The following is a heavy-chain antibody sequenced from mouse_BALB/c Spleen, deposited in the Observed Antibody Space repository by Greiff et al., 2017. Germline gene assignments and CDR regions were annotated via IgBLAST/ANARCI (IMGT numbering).Heavy chain of an antibody. J-gene: IGHJ2*01. CDR2: IYPGGGYT. Sequence: VQLVESGAELVRPGTSVKISCKASGYTFTNYWLGWVKQRPGHGLEWIGDIYPGGGYTNYNEKFKGKATLTADTSSSTAYMQLSSLTSEDSAVYFCARGGNYVFDYWGQGTTLTVSS. CDR3: ARGGNYVFDY. CDR1: GYTFTNYW. V-gene: IGHV1-63*02. D-gene: IGHD2-1*01.